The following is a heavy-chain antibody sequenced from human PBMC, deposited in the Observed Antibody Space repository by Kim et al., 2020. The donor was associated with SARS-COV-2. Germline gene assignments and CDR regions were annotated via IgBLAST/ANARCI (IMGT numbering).Heavy chain of an antibody. Sequence: GGSLRLSCAASGFTFSSYDMHWVRQATGKGLEWVSAIGTAGDTYYPGSVKGRFTISGENAKNSLYLQMNSLRAGDTAVYYCARGLFYPNSYDSDQGFDYWGQGTLVTVSS. D-gene: IGHD5-18*01. CDR3: ARGLFYPNSYDSDQGFDY. J-gene: IGHJ4*02. V-gene: IGHV3-13*01. CDR2: IGTAGDT. CDR1: GFTFSSYD.